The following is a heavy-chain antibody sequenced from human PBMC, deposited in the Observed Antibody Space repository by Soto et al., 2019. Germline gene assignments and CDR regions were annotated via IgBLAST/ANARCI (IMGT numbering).Heavy chain of an antibody. CDR1: GFTFSDYY. J-gene: IGHJ6*02. D-gene: IGHD3-3*01. V-gene: IGHV3-11*06. CDR2: ISSSSSYT. CDR3: ARDLRWSGGPPTDV. Sequence: QVQLVESGGGLVKPGGSLRLSCAASGFTFSDYYMSWIRQAPGKGLEWVSYISSSSSYTNYADSVKGRFTISRDNAKNSLYLQMNSLRAEDTAVYYCARDLRWSGGPPTDVWGQGTTVTVSS.